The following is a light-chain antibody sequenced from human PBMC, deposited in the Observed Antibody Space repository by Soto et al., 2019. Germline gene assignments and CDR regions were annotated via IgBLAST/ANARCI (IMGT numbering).Light chain of an antibody. Sequence: QLVLTQPPSASGSLGQSVTISCTGSSSDVGAFDSVSWYQQHPHKAPQIIIYEVSKRPSGVPDRFSGSKSGNTASLTVSGLQADDEADYFCSSYAGRNNYVFGTGTKVTVL. CDR2: EVS. CDR1: SSDVGAFDS. V-gene: IGLV2-8*01. CDR3: SSYAGRNNYV. J-gene: IGLJ1*01.